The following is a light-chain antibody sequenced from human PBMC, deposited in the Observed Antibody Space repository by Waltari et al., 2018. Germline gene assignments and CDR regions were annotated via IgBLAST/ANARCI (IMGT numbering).Light chain of an antibody. CDR2: LNIDGSH. CDR1: SCHSTYA. J-gene: IGLJ3*02. V-gene: IGLV4-69*02. Sequence: QLVLTQSPSASASLGASVKLTCTLSSCHSTYAIARPQQQPEKGPRYLMKLNIDGSHIKGDGIPDRFSGSSSGTERYLTISNLQSEDEADYYCQTWGTGIQVFGGGTKLTVL. CDR3: QTWGTGIQV.